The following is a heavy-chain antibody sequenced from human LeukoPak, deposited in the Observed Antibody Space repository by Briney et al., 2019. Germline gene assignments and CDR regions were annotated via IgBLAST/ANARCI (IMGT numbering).Heavy chain of an antibody. Sequence: SETLSLTCAVYGGSFSGYYWSWIRQPPGKGLEWIGEINHSGSTNYNPSLKSRVTISVDTSKNQFSLKLSSVTAADTAVYYCARLRRAIVVVPAARNDAFDIWGQGTMVTVSS. CDR1: GGSFSGYY. CDR3: ARLRRAIVVVPAARNDAFDI. D-gene: IGHD2-2*01. V-gene: IGHV4-34*01. CDR2: INHSGST. J-gene: IGHJ3*02.